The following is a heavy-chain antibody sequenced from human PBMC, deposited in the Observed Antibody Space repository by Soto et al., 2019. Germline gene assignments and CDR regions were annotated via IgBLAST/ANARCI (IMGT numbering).Heavy chain of an antibody. Sequence: GGSLRLSCAASGFTFSSYEMNWVRQAPGKGLEWVSYISSSGSTIYYADSVKGRFTISRDNAKNSLYLQMNSLRAEDTAVYYCARLGGYYYDSSGYYLEYYFDYWGQGTLVTVSS. CDR1: GFTFSSYE. J-gene: IGHJ4*02. D-gene: IGHD3-22*01. V-gene: IGHV3-48*03. CDR2: ISSSGSTI. CDR3: ARLGGYYYDSSGYYLEYYFDY.